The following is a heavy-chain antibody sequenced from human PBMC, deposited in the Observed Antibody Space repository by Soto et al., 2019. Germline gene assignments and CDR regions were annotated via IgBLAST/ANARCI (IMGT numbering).Heavy chain of an antibody. D-gene: IGHD5-18*01. CDR2: INAGNGNT. CDR3: ARAPGYSYGYN. V-gene: IGHV1-3*01. CDR1: GYTFTSYA. Sequence: QVQLVQSGAEVKKPGASVKVSCKASGYTFTSYAMHWVRQAPGQRLEWMGWINAGNGNTKYSQKFQGRVTLTRDTSARKAYMELSSMRSDDTSVYYCARAPGYSYGYNWGQGTLVTVSA. J-gene: IGHJ4*02.